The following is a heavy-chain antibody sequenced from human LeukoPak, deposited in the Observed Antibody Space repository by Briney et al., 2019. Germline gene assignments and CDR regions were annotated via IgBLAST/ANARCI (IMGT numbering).Heavy chain of an antibody. CDR2: ISYDGSNK. D-gene: IGHD2-2*01. CDR3: ARDGDGRSTSPFDY. CDR1: GFTFSSYA. J-gene: IGHJ4*01. Sequence: GGSLRLSCAASGFTFSSYAMHWVRQAPGKGLEWVAVISYDGSNKYYADSVKGRFTISRDNSKNTLYLQMNSLRAEDTAVYYCARDGDGRSTSPFDYWGQGTLVTVSS. V-gene: IGHV3-30-3*01.